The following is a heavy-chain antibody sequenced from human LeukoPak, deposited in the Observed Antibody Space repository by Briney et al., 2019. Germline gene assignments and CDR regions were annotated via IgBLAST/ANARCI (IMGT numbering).Heavy chain of an antibody. CDR2: ISSSGSTI. CDR3: ARSYYDILTGQGLAFDI. V-gene: IGHV3-48*03. J-gene: IGHJ3*02. CDR1: GFTFSSYE. Sequence: GGSLRLSCAASGFTFSSYEMNWVRQAPGKGLEWVSYISSSGSTIYYADSVKGRFTISRDDAKNSLYLQMNSLRAEDTAVYYCARSYYDILTGQGLAFDIWGQGTMVTVSS. D-gene: IGHD3-9*01.